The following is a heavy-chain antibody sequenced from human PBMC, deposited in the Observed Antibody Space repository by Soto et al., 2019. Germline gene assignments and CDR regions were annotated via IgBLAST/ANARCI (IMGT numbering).Heavy chain of an antibody. D-gene: IGHD2-15*01. CDR3: ATDVATPRLDY. CDR2: IYYSGST. Sequence: SETLSLTCTFSGGSVSRYYWSLIRQPSGKGLEWIGYIYYSGSTNYNPSLKSRVTISVDTSKSQFSLKLKSVTAADTAVYYCATDVATPRLDYWGQGTLVTVSS. J-gene: IGHJ4*02. V-gene: IGHV4-59*02. CDR1: GGSVSRYY.